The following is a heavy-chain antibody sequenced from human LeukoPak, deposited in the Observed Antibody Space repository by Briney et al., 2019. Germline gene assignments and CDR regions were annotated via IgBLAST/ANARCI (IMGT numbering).Heavy chain of an antibody. J-gene: IGHJ4*02. CDR1: GYTLTELS. CDR2: FDPEDGET. V-gene: IGHV1-24*01. CDR3: ATAGTVTTEYYFDY. D-gene: IGHD4-17*01. Sequence: ASVKVSCKVSGYTLTELSMHWVRQAPGKGLEWMGGFDPEDGETIYAQKFQGRVTMTEDTSTDTAYMELSSLRSEDTAVYYCATAGTVTTEYYFDYWGQGTLVTVSS.